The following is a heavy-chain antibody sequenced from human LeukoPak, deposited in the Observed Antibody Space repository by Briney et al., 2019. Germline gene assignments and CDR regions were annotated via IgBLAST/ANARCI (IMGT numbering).Heavy chain of an antibody. CDR1: AFTFSSYW. V-gene: IGHV3-7*01. CDR3: ARDRGYSTFDY. D-gene: IGHD4-23*01. CDR2: MKEDGGEI. Sequence: GGSQRLSCEASAFTFSSYWMSWVRQAPGKGLEWVANMKEDGGEINYVDSVKGRFTISRDNAKNSLFLQMYSLRVEDTAVYYCARDRGYSTFDYWGQGTLVTVSS. J-gene: IGHJ4*02.